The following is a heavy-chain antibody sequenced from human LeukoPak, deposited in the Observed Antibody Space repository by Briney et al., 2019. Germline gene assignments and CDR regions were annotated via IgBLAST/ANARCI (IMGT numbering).Heavy chain of an antibody. CDR1: GYTFTSYA. CDR3: ARDWFDILTGLNIFDY. J-gene: IGHJ4*02. D-gene: IGHD3-9*01. CDR2: INTNTGNP. V-gene: IGHV7-4-1*02. Sequence: ASVKVSCKASGYTFTSYAMNWVRQAPGQGLEWMGWINTNTGNPTYAQGFTGRFVFSLDTSVSTAYLQISSLKAEDTAVYYCARDWFDILTGLNIFDYWGQGTLVTVSS.